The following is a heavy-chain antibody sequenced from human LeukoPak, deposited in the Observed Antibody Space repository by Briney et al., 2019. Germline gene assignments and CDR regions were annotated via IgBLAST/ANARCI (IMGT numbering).Heavy chain of an antibody. CDR3: ARDRRNYYDSSGYYRAYYGVDV. D-gene: IGHD3-22*01. Sequence: GGSLRLSCAASGFTFSSYWMHWVRQPPGKGLVWVSRINSDGSSTSYADSVKGRFTISRDNAKNTLYLQMNSLRAEDTAVYSCARDRRNYYDSSGYYRAYYGVDVWGQGTTVTVSS. V-gene: IGHV3-74*01. CDR2: INSDGSST. J-gene: IGHJ6*02. CDR1: GFTFSSYW.